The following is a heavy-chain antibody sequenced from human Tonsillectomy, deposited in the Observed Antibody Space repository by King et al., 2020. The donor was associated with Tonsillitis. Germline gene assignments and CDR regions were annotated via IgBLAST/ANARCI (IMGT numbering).Heavy chain of an antibody. V-gene: IGHV3-21*01. Sequence: QLVQSGGGLVKPGGSLRLSCAASGFTFSSYSMNWVRQAPGQGLEWVSSITISSTDIYYADSMKGRFTISRDNTKHSLYLQMNSLRAEDTAVYYCARDPGDGLYGMAVWGQGTTVTVSS. CDR3: ARDPGDGLYGMAV. CDR1: GFTFSSYS. J-gene: IGHJ6*02. CDR2: ITISSTDI. D-gene: IGHD5-24*01.